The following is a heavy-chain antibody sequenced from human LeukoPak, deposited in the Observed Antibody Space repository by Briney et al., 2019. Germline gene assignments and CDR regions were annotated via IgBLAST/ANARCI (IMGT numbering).Heavy chain of an antibody. CDR1: GFTFSSYG. V-gene: IGHV3-7*01. CDR3: ARVYWAAAPK. D-gene: IGHD6-13*01. CDR2: IKQDGSEK. Sequence: GGSLRLSCAASGFTFSSYGMHWVRQAPGKGLEWVANIKQDGSEKYYVDSVKGRFTISRDNAKNSLYLQMNSLRAEDTAVYYCARVYWAAAPKWGQGTLVTVSS. J-gene: IGHJ4*02.